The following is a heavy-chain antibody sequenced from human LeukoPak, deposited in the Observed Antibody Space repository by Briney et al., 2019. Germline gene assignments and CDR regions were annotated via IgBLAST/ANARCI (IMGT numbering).Heavy chain of an antibody. CDR3: AREWEGPNSGYDPTKCNWFDP. J-gene: IGHJ5*02. CDR2: INPNSGGT. D-gene: IGHD5-12*01. CDR1: GYTFTGYY. V-gene: IGHV1-2*02. Sequence: GASVKVSCKASGYTFTGYYMHWVRQAPGQGLEWMGWINPNSGGTNYAQKFQGRVTMTRDTSISTAYMELSRLRSDDTAVYYCAREWEGPNSGYDPTKCNWFDPWGQGTLVTVSS.